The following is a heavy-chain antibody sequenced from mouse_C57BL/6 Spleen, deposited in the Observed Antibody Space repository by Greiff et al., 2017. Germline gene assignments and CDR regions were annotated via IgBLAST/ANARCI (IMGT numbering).Heavy chain of an antibody. V-gene: IGHV1-63*01. D-gene: IGHD1-1*01. CDR3: AREDTTVHYFDY. CDR2: IYPGGGYT. Sequence: QVHVKQSGAELVRPGTSVKMSCKASGYTFTNYWIGWAKQRPGHGLEWIGDIYPGGGYTNYNEKFKGKATLTADKSSSTAYMQFSSLTSEDSAIYYCAREDTTVHYFDYWGQGTTLTVSS. J-gene: IGHJ2*01. CDR1: GYTFTNYW.